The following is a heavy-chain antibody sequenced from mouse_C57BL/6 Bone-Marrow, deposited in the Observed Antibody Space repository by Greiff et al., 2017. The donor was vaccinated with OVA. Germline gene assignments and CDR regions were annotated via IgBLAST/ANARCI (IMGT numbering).Heavy chain of an antibody. V-gene: IGHV1-26*01. Sequence: EVQLQQSGPELVKPGASVKISCKASGYTFTDYYMNWVKQSHGKSLEWIGDINPNNGGTSYNQKFKGKATLTVDKSSSTAYMELRSLTSEDSSVYYCARRDGYYEDYWGQGTTLTVSS. CDR2: INPNNGGT. D-gene: IGHD2-3*01. J-gene: IGHJ2*01. CDR1: GYTFTDYY. CDR3: ARRDGYYEDY.